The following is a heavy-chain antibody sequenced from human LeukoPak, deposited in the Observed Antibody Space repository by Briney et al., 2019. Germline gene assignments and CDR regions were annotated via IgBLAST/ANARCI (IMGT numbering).Heavy chain of an antibody. D-gene: IGHD5-18*01. V-gene: IGHV3-21*01. CDR1: GFTFSSYS. Sequence: GGSLRLSCAASGFTFSSYSMNWVRQAPGKGLEWVSSISSISSYIYYADSVKGRFTISRDNAKNSLYLQMNSLRAEDTAVYYCARELISILYSYGYGDLDYWGQGTLVTVSS. J-gene: IGHJ4*02. CDR3: ARELISILYSYGYGDLDY. CDR2: ISSISSYI.